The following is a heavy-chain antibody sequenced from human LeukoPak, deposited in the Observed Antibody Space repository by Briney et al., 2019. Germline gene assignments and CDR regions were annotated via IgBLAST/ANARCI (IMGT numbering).Heavy chain of an antibody. CDR2: ISYDGSNK. V-gene: IGHV3-30*04. J-gene: IGHJ4*02. D-gene: IGHD2-15*01. Sequence: GGSLRLSCAASGFTFSSFAMHWVRQAPGKGLEWVAVISYDGSNKYYADSVKGRFTISRDNSKNTLYLQMNSLRAEDTAVYYCARDFGYCSGGSCHYYFDYWGQGTLVTVSS. CDR3: ARDFGYCSGGSCHYYFDY. CDR1: GFTFSSFA.